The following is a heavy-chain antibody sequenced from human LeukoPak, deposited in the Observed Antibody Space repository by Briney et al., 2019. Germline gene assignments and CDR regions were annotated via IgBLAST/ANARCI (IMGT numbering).Heavy chain of an antibody. J-gene: IGHJ5*02. CDR1: GFTVSSTY. Sequence: QPGGSLRLSCAASGFTVSSTYMSWVRQAPGKGLQWVSVIYSGGGTYYAASVKGRFTISRDNSNNTVFLQMNNLRAEDTAVYYCARNVGYSSDDFTWGQGALVIVSS. CDR2: IYSGGGT. V-gene: IGHV3-66*01. D-gene: IGHD5-12*01. CDR3: ARNVGYSSDDFT.